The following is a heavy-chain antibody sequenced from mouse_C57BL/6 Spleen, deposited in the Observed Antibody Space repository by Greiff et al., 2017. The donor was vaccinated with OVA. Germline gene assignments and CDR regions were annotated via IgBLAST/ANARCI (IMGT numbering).Heavy chain of an antibody. CDR1: GYTFTSYW. D-gene: IGHD4-1*01. Sequence: QVQLQQPGAELVMPGASVKLSCKASGYTFTSYWMHWVKQRPGQGLEWIGEIDPSDSYTNYNQKFKGKSTLTVDKSSSTAYMQLSSLTSDDSAVYYCARSGLGRDAMDYWGQGTSVTVSS. J-gene: IGHJ4*01. CDR3: ARSGLGRDAMDY. CDR2: IDPSDSYT. V-gene: IGHV1-69*01.